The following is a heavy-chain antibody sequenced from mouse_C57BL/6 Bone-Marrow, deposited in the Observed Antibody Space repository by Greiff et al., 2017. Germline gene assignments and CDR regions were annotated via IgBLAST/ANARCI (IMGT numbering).Heavy chain of an antibody. J-gene: IGHJ2*01. CDR3: ATQDGPTGVDY. Sequence: EVMLVESGGDLVKPGGSLKLSCAASGFTFSSYGMSWVRQTPDKRLEWVATISSGGSYNYYPDSVKGRFTISRDNNKNTLYLQMRSLKSEDTAMYYCATQDGPTGVDYWGQGTTLTVSS. V-gene: IGHV5-6*01. CDR1: GFTFSSYG. CDR2: ISSGGSYN. D-gene: IGHD1-1*01.